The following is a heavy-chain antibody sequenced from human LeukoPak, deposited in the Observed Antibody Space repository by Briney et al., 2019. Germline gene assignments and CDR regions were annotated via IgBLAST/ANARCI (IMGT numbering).Heavy chain of an antibody. CDR2: IVVGSGKT. CDR3: AAERHYDTSGYCDY. CDR1: GFTFISSA. D-gene: IGHD3-22*01. V-gene: IGHV1-58*02. J-gene: IGHJ4*02. Sequence: SVKVSCKASGFTFISSATQWVRQARGQRLEWIGWIVVGSGKTNYAQKFQERVTITRDMSTSTAYMELSSLRSEDTAVYYCAAERHYDTSGYCDYWGQGTLVTVSS.